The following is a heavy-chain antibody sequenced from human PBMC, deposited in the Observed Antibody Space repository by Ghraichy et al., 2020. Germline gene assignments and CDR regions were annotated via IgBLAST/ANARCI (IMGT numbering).Heavy chain of an antibody. D-gene: IGHD5-18*01. Sequence: GGSLRLSCAASGFTFSSYWMHWVRQAPGKGLVWVSRINNDESSTSYADSVKGRFTISRDNDKNTLYLQMNSLRAEDTAVYYCARAGYSYGIYYFDYWGQGTLVTVSS. CDR1: GFTFSSYW. CDR3: ARAGYSYGIYYFDY. J-gene: IGHJ4*02. CDR2: INNDESST. V-gene: IGHV3-74*01.